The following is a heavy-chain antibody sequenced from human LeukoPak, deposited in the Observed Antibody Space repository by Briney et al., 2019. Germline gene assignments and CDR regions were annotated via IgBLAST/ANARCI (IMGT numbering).Heavy chain of an antibody. Sequence: GRSLRLSCAASGFTFSSYWMHWVRQAPGKGLVWVSRIKSDGITTYYADSVKGRFTISRDNAKNTLYLQMNSLRAEDTAVYYCARSDWFDPWGQGTLVTVSS. CDR2: IKSDGITT. V-gene: IGHV3-74*01. CDR1: GFTFSSYW. J-gene: IGHJ5*02. CDR3: ARSDWFDP.